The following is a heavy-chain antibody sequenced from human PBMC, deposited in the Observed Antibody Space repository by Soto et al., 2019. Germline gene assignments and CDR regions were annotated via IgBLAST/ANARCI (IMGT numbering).Heavy chain of an antibody. Sequence: QVQLVESGGGVVQPGRSLRLSCAASGFTISSYGMHWVRQAPGKGLEWVAVIWYDGSNKYYADSVKGRFTISRDNSKNTLYLQMNSLRAEDTAVYYCARSYYYDSSGYYRSFFQHWGQGTLVTVSS. CDR1: GFTISSYG. D-gene: IGHD3-22*01. CDR2: IWYDGSNK. J-gene: IGHJ1*01. V-gene: IGHV3-33*01. CDR3: ARSYYYDSSGYYRSFFQH.